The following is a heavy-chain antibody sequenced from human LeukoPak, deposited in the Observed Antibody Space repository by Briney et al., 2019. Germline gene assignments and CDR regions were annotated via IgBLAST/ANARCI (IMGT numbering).Heavy chain of an antibody. D-gene: IGHD6-6*01. CDR1: GYTFTNSG. Sequence: ASVKVSCKASGYTFTNSGLNLVRQAPGQGLEWMGWINPNTGNPTYAQGFAGRFVFSLDTSVSTTYLQISSLKAEDTAMYYCAKEGSGSSLEYWGQGTLVTVSS. CDR3: AKEGSGSSLEY. V-gene: IGHV7-4-1*02. CDR2: INPNTGNP. J-gene: IGHJ4*02.